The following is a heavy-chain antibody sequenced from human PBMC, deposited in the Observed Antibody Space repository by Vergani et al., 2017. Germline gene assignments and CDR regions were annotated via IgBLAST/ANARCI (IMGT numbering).Heavy chain of an antibody. CDR2: ISYDGTQK. CDR1: GFTSSYYG. J-gene: IGHJ1*01. D-gene: IGHD1-1*01. CDR3: ATKSCGTPGCQIGYFRE. Sequence: VQLVQSGGGQVQPGESLEVSCVVSGFTSSYYGMHWVRQAPGKGLEWVAVISYDGTQKYYADSVKGRFTISRDNSKSTLYLQMNSLRTEDTAVYYCATKSCGTPGCQIGYFREWGQGTLVTVSS. V-gene: IGHV3-30*03.